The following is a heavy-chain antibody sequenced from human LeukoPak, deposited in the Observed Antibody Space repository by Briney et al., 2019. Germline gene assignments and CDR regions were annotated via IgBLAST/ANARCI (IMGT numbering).Heavy chain of an antibody. Sequence: PSETLSLTCAVYGGSFSGYYWSWIRQPPGKGLEWIGEINHSGSTNYNPSLKSRVTISVDTSKNQFSLKLSSVTAADTAVYYCASAAGTSYYFDYWGQEPWSPSPQ. J-gene: IGHJ4*01. V-gene: IGHV4-34*01. CDR3: ASAAGTSYYFDY. D-gene: IGHD6-13*01. CDR1: GGSFSGYY. CDR2: INHSGST.